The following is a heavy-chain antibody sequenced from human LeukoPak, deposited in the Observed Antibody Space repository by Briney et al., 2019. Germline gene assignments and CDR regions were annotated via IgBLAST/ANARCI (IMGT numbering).Heavy chain of an antibody. Sequence: GGSLRLSCAASGFTLSHYGMSWVRQAPGKGLEWVSYITISGGTYYADSVKGRFTISRDSAKNSLSLQMNSLRSEDTAVYYCAKGMPDMAYLDCWGQGTLVTVSS. CDR2: ITISGGT. J-gene: IGHJ4*02. V-gene: IGHV3-48*01. D-gene: IGHD5-18*01. CDR3: AKGMPDMAYLDC. CDR1: GFTLSHYG.